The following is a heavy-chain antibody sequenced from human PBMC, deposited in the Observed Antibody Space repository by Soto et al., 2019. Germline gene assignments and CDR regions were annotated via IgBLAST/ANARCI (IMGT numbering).Heavy chain of an antibody. D-gene: IGHD2-2*01. CDR3: ASYIVVVPAANWSPCP. J-gene: IGHJ5*02. CDR1: GFTFSSYA. CDR2: ISGSGGST. V-gene: IGHV3-23*01. Sequence: PGGSLRLSCAASGFTFSSYAMSWVRQAPGKGLEWVSAISGSGGSTYYADSVKGRFTISRDNSKNTLYLQMNSLRAEDTAVYYCASYIVVVPAANWSPCPWGQGTLVTVSS.